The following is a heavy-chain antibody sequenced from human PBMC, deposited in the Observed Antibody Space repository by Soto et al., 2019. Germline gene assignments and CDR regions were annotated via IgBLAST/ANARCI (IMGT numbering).Heavy chain of an antibody. CDR2: ISGSGGIT. D-gene: IGHD6-19*01. Sequence: GGSLRLSCAASEFLFSNYAMNWVRQAPGKGLEWVSAISGSGGITYYADSVKGRFTISRDNSKNTLYLQMNSLRAEDTAVYYCAKAEKSSAVAGYFVSWGQGTLVTVSS. CDR1: EFLFSNYA. CDR3: AKAEKSSAVAGYFVS. J-gene: IGHJ4*02. V-gene: IGHV3-23*01.